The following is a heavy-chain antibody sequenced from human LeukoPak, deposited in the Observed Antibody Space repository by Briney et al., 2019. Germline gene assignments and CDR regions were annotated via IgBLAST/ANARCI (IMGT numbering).Heavy chain of an antibody. CDR3: ATDYYDSSGYYTGSY. J-gene: IGHJ4*02. Sequence: GGSLRLSCAASGFTFSSSAMSWFRQAPGKGLEWVSAISGSTGSTYYADSVKGRFTISRDNAKNSLYLQMNSLRAEDTAVYHCATDYYDSSGYYTGSYWGQGTLVTVSS. CDR2: ISGSTGST. V-gene: IGHV3-23*01. D-gene: IGHD3-22*01. CDR1: GFTFSSSA.